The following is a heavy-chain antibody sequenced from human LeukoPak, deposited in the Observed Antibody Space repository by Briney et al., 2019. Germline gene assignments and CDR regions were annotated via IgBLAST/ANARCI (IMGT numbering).Heavy chain of an antibody. CDR1: GFTFSNYG. J-gene: IGHJ6*02. V-gene: IGHV3-30*19. CDR2: ISYDGSNE. Sequence: GGSLRLSCAASGFTFSNYGMHWVRQAPGKGLEWVALISYDGSNEYYADSVRGRFTISRDNSKFTLYMQMNSLRAEDTAVYYCARVRAGYCTSTSCYTGMDVWGQGTTVTVS. CDR3: ARVRAGYCTSTSCYTGMDV. D-gene: IGHD2-2*01.